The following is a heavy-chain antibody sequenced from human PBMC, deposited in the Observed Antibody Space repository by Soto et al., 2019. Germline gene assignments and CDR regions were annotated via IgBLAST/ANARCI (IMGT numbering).Heavy chain of an antibody. CDR1: GGSISSGGYY. Sequence: PSETLSLTCTVSGGSISSGGYYWSWIHQHPGKGLEWIGYIYYSGSTYYNPSLKSRVTISVDTSKNQFSLKLSSVTAADTAVYCCARDRGYCSGGSCSVDVWGQGTTVTVSS. V-gene: IGHV4-31*03. CDR2: IYYSGST. D-gene: IGHD2-15*01. CDR3: ARDRGYCSGGSCSVDV. J-gene: IGHJ6*02.